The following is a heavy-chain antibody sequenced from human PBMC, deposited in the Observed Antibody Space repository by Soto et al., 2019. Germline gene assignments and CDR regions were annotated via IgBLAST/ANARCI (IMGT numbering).Heavy chain of an antibody. CDR1: GGTFSSYA. V-gene: IGHV1-69*13. D-gene: IGHD3-10*01. CDR2: IIPIFGTA. Sequence: ASVKVSCKASGGTFSSYAISWVRQAPGQGLEWMGGIIPIFGTANYAQKFQGRVTITADESTSTAYMELSSLRSEDTAVYYCARSMVRGVIITGPRYYFDYWGQGTLVTVSS. J-gene: IGHJ4*02. CDR3: ARSMVRGVIITGPRYYFDY.